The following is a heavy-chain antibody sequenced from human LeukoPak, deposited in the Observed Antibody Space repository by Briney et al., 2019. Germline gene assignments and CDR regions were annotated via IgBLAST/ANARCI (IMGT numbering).Heavy chain of an antibody. Sequence: GASVKVSCKASGYTFTGYYMHWVRQAPGQGLEWLGWINPNSGGTNYAQKFQGRVTMTRDTSISTAYMELSRLRSDDTAVYYCATEGLVGADYLDYWGQGTLVTVSS. CDR2: INPNSGGT. CDR1: GYTFTGYY. J-gene: IGHJ4*02. CDR3: ATEGLVGADYLDY. D-gene: IGHD2-15*01. V-gene: IGHV1-2*02.